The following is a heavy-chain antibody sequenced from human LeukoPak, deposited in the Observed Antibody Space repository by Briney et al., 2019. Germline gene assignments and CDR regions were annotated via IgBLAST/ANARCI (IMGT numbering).Heavy chain of an antibody. CDR2: INSDGSST. CDR1: GFTFSSYW. V-gene: IGHV3-74*01. Sequence: GGSLRLSCAASGFTFSSYWMHWVGQAPGKGLVWVSRINSDGSSTSYADSVKGRFTISRDNAKNTLYLQMNSLRAEDTAVYYCARGSYRGSGSYYPWGQGTLVTVSS. D-gene: IGHD3-10*01. CDR3: ARGSYRGSGSYYP. J-gene: IGHJ5*02.